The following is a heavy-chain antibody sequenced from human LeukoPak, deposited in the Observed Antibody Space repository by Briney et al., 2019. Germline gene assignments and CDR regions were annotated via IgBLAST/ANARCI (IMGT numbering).Heavy chain of an antibody. CDR1: GGSFSGYY. CDR2: INHSGST. V-gene: IGHV4-34*01. CDR3: ARGRLLVAY. Sequence: PSETLSLTCAVYGGSFSGYYWSWIRQPPGKGLEWIGEINHSGSTNYNPSLKSRVTISVDTSKNQFSLKLSSVTAADTAVYYCARGRLLVAYWGQGTLVTVSS. J-gene: IGHJ4*02. D-gene: IGHD5-18*01.